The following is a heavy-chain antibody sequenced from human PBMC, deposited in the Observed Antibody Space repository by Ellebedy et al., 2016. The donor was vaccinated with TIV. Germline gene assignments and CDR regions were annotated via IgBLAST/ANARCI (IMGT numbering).Heavy chain of an antibody. CDR1: GGSISSYY. CDR3: ARGKKGFLEWSPGANWFDP. Sequence: SETLSLXCTVSGGSISSYYWSWIRQPPGKGLEWIGEINHSGSTNYNPSLKSRVTISVDTSKNQFSLKLSSVTAADTAVYYCARGKKGFLEWSPGANWFDPWGQGTLVTVSS. V-gene: IGHV4-34*01. J-gene: IGHJ5*02. D-gene: IGHD3-3*01. CDR2: INHSGST.